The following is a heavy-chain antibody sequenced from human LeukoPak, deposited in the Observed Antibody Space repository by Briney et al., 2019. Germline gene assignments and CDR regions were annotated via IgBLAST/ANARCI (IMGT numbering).Heavy chain of an antibody. Sequence: GESLKISCKGSGYRFTSYWIGWVLQMTGKGLEWMGIIYPGDSDTRYSPSFQGQVTISADKSISTAYLQWSSLKASDTAMYYCARLIRAPLRIAARPGAFDIWGQGTMVTVSS. CDR2: IYPGDSDT. D-gene: IGHD6-6*01. V-gene: IGHV5-51*01. CDR1: GYRFTSYW. CDR3: ARLIRAPLRIAARPGAFDI. J-gene: IGHJ3*02.